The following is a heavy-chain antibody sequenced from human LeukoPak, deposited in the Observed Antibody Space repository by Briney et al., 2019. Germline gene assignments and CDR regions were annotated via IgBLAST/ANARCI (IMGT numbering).Heavy chain of an antibody. Sequence: PGGSLRLSCAASGFTFSSYAMSWVRQAPGKGLEWDSAISGSGGSTYYADSVKGRFTISRDNSKNTLYLQMNSLRAEDTAVYYCAKSIVVVVAATCGFDYWGQGTLVTVSS. CDR3: AKSIVVVVAATCGFDY. D-gene: IGHD2-15*01. J-gene: IGHJ4*02. V-gene: IGHV3-23*01. CDR1: GFTFSSYA. CDR2: ISGSGGST.